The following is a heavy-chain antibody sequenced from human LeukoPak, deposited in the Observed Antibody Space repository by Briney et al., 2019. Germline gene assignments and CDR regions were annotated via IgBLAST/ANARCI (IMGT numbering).Heavy chain of an antibody. CDR1: GGSISSGGYY. CDR3: ARDRHGYCSSTSCYYAFDI. D-gene: IGHD2-2*03. CDR2: IYYSGST. Sequence: SETLSLTCTVSGGSISSGGYYWGWIRQPPGKGLEWIGSIYYSGSTYYNPSLKSRVTISVDRSKNQFSLKLSSVTAADTAVYYCARDRHGYCSSTSCYYAFDIWGQGTMVTVSS. V-gene: IGHV4-39*07. J-gene: IGHJ3*02.